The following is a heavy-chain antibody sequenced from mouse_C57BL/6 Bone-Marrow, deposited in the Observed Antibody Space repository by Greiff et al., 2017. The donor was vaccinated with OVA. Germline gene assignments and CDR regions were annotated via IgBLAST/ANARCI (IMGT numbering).Heavy chain of an antibody. CDR1: GFTFSDYG. J-gene: IGHJ1*03. CDR2: ISSGSSTI. V-gene: IGHV5-17*01. D-gene: IGHD1-1*01. CDR3: ARPWAGSSYGYFDV. Sequence: EVQLVESGGGLVKPGGSLKLSCAASGFTFSDYGMHWVRQAPEKGLEWVAYISSGSSTIYYAATVKGRFTISRDNAKNTLFLQMTSLRSEDTAMYYCARPWAGSSYGYFDVWGTGTTVTVSS.